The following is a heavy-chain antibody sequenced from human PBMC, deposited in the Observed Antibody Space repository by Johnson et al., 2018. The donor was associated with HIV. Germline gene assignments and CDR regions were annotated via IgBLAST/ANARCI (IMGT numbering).Heavy chain of an antibody. D-gene: IGHD1-14*01. V-gene: IGHV3-23*04. J-gene: IGHJ3*02. CDR2: ISGSGGST. CDR3: TTCPHDAFDI. CDR1: GFRFSTYA. Sequence: VLLVESGGGLVQPGRSLKLSCAASGFRFSTYALHWVRQTPGKGLEWVSAISGSGGSTYYADSVKGRFTISRDNSKNTLYLQMNSLKTEDTAVYYCTTCPHDAFDIWGQGTMVTVSS.